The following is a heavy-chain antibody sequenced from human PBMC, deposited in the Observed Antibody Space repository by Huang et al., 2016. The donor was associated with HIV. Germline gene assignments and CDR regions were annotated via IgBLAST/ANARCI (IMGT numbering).Heavy chain of an antibody. CDR1: FSNYW. J-gene: IGHJ3*02. D-gene: IGHD2-15*01. CDR2: IKIDGRTT. Sequence: FSNYWMQWVRQVPGKGLMWVSRIKIDGRTTDYADSVKGRFTISRDNAKNTLYLQRSSLTAEDTAIYYCARAGGFEIWGQGTVVTVSS. CDR3: ARAGGFEI. V-gene: IGHV3-74*01.